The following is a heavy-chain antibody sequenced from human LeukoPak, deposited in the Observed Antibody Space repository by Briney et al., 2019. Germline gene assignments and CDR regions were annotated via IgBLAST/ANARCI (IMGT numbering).Heavy chain of an antibody. V-gene: IGHV4-59*01. D-gene: IGHD3-10*01. Sequence: SETLSLTCTVSGGSISSYYWSWIRQPPGKGLGCIGYIHYTGSTNYNPSLKSRVTISVDTSKSQFSLKLSSVTAADTAIYYCARGGYYGSGNDFRFDPWGQGTLVTVSS. CDR2: IHYTGST. J-gene: IGHJ5*02. CDR1: GGSISSYY. CDR3: ARGGYYGSGNDFRFDP.